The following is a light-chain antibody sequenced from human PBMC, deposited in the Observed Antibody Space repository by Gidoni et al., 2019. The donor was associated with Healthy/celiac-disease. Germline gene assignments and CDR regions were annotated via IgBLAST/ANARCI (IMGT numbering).Light chain of an antibody. CDR1: QGISSY. Sequence: DIQLTQSPSFLSASVGDRVTITCGASQGISSYLAWYQQKPGKAPKLLIYAASTLQSGVPSRFSGSGSGTDFTLTISSLQPADFATYYCQQLNSSPLTFGQGTRLEIK. CDR2: AAS. J-gene: IGKJ5*01. V-gene: IGKV1-9*01. CDR3: QQLNSSPLT.